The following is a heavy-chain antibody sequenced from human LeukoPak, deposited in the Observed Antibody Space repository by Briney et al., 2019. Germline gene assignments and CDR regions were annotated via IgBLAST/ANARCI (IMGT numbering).Heavy chain of an antibody. D-gene: IGHD3-10*01. V-gene: IGHV3-30*18. J-gene: IGHJ4*02. CDR1: GFTFSSYA. CDR3: AKMEDGPTLTRGVITGGD. CDR2: LSYDGSNE. Sequence: PGGSLRLSCAASGFTFSSYAMHWVRQAPGKGLEWVAVLSYDGSNEYYADSVKGRFTISRDNSKNTLDLQMNSLRAEDTAVYYCAKMEDGPTLTRGVITGGDWGQGTLVTVSS.